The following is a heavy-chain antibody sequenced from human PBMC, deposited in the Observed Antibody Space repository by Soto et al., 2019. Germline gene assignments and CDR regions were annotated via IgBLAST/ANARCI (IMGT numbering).Heavy chain of an antibody. V-gene: IGHV4-34*01. CDR3: ARGLDIVVVPAAMVGAGVGSFDY. Sequence: SETLSLTCAVYGGSFSGYYWSWIRQPPGKGLEWIGEINHSGSTNYNPSLKSRVTISVDTSKNQFSLKLSSVTAADTAVYYCARGLDIVVVPAAMVGAGVGSFDYWGQGTLVTVSS. J-gene: IGHJ4*02. CDR2: INHSGST. CDR1: GGSFSGYY. D-gene: IGHD2-2*03.